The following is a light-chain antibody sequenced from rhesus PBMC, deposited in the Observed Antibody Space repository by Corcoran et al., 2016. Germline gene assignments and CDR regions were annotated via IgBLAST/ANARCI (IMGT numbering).Light chain of an antibody. CDR2: KAS. Sequence: DIQMTQSPSSLSASVGDTVTITCRASQSVSSWLDWSQQKAGKAPKLLIYKASSLESGVPSRFSGSGSGTDFTLTISRLQPEDFATYYCLQYSSSPPYSFGQGTKVEIK. V-gene: IGKV1-22*01. CDR3: LQYSSSPPYS. J-gene: IGKJ2*01. CDR1: QSVSSW.